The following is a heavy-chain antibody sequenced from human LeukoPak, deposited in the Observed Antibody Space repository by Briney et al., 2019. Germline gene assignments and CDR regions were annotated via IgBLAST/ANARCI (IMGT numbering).Heavy chain of an antibody. V-gene: IGHV3-64*01. J-gene: IGHJ4*02. D-gene: IGHD7-27*01. CDR1: GFTFSSYA. CDR3: AREETGSSFDY. Sequence: AGGSLRLSCAASGFTFSSYAMHWVRQAPGKGLEYVSAISSNGGSTYYANSVKGRFTISRDNSKNTLYLQMGSLRAEDMAVYYCAREETGSSFDYWGQGTLVTVSS. CDR2: ISSNGGST.